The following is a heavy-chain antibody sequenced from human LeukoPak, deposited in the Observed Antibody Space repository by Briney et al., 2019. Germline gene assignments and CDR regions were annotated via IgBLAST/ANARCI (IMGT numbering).Heavy chain of an antibody. Sequence: PGGSLRLSYAASGSTFSSYAMSWVRQAPGKGLEWVSAISGSGGSTYYADSVKGRFTISRDNSKNTLYLQMNSLRAEDTAVYYCAKDRDSSGWYGGSDYWGQGTLVTVSS. J-gene: IGHJ4*02. V-gene: IGHV3-23*01. CDR3: AKDRDSSGWYGGSDY. D-gene: IGHD6-19*01. CDR1: GSTFSSYA. CDR2: ISGSGGST.